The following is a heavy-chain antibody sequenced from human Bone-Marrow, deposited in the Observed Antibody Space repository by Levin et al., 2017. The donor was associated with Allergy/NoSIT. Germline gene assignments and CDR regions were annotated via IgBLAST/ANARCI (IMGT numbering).Heavy chain of an antibody. Sequence: SQTLSLTCTVSGGSISYSDYYWGCIRQPPGKGLEWIGSIYYRGNTYYNPSLKSRVAISVDTSKNQFSLRLNSVTAADTAVYYCTRERAGTTVTHWGQGTLVTVSS. CDR1: GGSISYSDYY. CDR3: TRERAGTTVTH. D-gene: IGHD4-17*01. V-gene: IGHV4-39*02. J-gene: IGHJ4*02. CDR2: IYYRGNT.